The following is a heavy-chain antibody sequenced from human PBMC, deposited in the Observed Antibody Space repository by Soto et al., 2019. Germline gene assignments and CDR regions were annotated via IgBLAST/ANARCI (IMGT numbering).Heavy chain of an antibody. V-gene: IGHV3-7*01. Sequence: EVQLVESGGGLVQPGGSLRLSCAASGFTFSDSWMNWVRQAPGKGLEWVAYINTYGSEKNYVDSVKGRFTISRDNAENSLYLQMNSLRVEDTAVYYCARSIVVVVAANWFDPWGQGTLVTVSS. CDR1: GFTFSDSW. CDR2: INTYGSEK. D-gene: IGHD2-15*01. CDR3: ARSIVVVVAANWFDP. J-gene: IGHJ5*02.